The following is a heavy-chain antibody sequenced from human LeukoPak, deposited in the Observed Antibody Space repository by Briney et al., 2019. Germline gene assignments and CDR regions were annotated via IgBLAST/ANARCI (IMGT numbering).Heavy chain of an antibody. CDR3: ARGINGAKWLVPYYFDY. J-gene: IGHJ4*01. D-gene: IGHD6-19*01. CDR2: IYHSGST. CDR1: GGSISSSSYY. V-gene: IGHV4-39*02. Sequence: PSETLSLTCTVSGGSISSSSYYWVWIRQPPGKGLEWIGSIYHSGSTYYNPSLKSRVTISVDTSKSLFSLKLSSVTAADTAVYYCARGINGAKWLVPYYFDYWGHGTLVTVSS.